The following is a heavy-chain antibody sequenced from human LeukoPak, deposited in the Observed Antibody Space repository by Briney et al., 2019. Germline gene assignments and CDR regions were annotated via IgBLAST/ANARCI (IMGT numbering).Heavy chain of an antibody. CDR3: AAGCSGGSCYSFYYYGMDV. D-gene: IGHD2-15*01. J-gene: IGHJ6*04. CDR1: GFTFTSSA. V-gene: IGHV1-58*01. Sequence: GTSVTVSFKASGFTFTSSAVHCVRQARGQRLEWIGWIVVGSGNTNYAQKLQERVTITRDMSTSTAYMELSSLGSEDTAVYYCAAGCSGGSCYSFYYYGMDVWGKGTPVTVSP. CDR2: IVVGSGNT.